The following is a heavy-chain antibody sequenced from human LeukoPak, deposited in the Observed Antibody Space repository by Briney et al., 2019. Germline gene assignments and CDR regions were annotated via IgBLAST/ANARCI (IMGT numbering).Heavy chain of an antibody. Sequence: SETLSLTCIVSSGSISSGQSYWGWIRQPPGKGLEWLGTIYYSGSTNYNPSLKSRVTISVDTSKNQFSLKLSSVTAADTAVYYCARDRSYYDILTGSNWFDPWGQGTLVTVSS. V-gene: IGHV4-61*01. CDR3: ARDRSYYDILTGSNWFDP. J-gene: IGHJ5*02. D-gene: IGHD3-9*01. CDR2: IYYSGST. CDR1: SGSISSGQSY.